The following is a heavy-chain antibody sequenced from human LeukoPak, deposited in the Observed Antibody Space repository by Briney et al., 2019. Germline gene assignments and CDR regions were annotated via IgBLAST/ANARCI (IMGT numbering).Heavy chain of an antibody. J-gene: IGHJ4*02. CDR2: ISYDGSNK. CDR1: GFTFSSYA. V-gene: IGHV3-30-3*02. CDR3: AKRGDY. Sequence: GGSLRLSCAASGFTFSSYAMHWVRQAPGKGLEWVAVISYDGSNKYYADSVKGRFTISRDNSKNTLYLQMNSLRAEDTAVYYCAKRGDYEGQGTLVTVSS.